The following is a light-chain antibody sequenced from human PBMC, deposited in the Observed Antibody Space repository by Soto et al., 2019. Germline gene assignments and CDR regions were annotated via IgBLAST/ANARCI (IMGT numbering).Light chain of an antibody. CDR3: QHYGGAPLT. Sequence: VLTQSPATLSLSPGERATLSCRTSQSVSSSYLAWYQQKPGQAPRLLVYGASSRATGIPDRFSGSVSGTDFTLAISRLEPEDFAVYYCQHYGGAPLTFGQGTRLEIK. CDR2: GAS. V-gene: IGKV3-20*01. CDR1: QSVSSSY. J-gene: IGKJ5*01.